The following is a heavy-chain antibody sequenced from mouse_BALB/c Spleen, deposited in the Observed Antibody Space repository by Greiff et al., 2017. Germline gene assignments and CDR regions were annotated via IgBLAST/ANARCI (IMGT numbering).Heavy chain of an antibody. CDR1: GYTFTDYW. V-gene: IGHV1-69*01. CDR3: ARGTTDYYAMDY. CDR2: IDTSDSYT. D-gene: IGHD1-1*01. Sequence: QVQLQQPGAELVMPGASVKMSCKASGYTFTDYWMHWVKQRPGQGLEWIGAIDTSDSYTSYNQKFKGKATLTVDESSSTAYMQLSSLTSEDSAVYYCARGTTDYYAMDYWGQGTSVTVSS. J-gene: IGHJ4*01.